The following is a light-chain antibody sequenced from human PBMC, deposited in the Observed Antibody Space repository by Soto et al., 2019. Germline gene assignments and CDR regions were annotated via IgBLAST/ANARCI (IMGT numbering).Light chain of an antibody. J-gene: IGLJ3*02. CDR2: EGN. CDR3: CSYAGSSTWV. CDR1: SSDVGSYNL. Sequence: QSALTQPASVSGSPGQSITISCTGTSSDVGSYNLVSWYQQHPGKAPKLMIYEGNERPSGVSNRFSGSKSGNTASLTISGLQAEDEADYYCCSYAGSSTWVFGGGTKVTFL. V-gene: IGLV2-23*01.